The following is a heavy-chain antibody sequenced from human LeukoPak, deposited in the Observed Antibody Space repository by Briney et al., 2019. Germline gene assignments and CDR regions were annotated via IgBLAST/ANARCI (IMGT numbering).Heavy chain of an antibody. CDR3: ARDTIVGATSPFDY. V-gene: IGHV4-59*12. CDR1: GGSISSYY. J-gene: IGHJ4*02. Sequence: SETLSLTCTVSGGSISSYYWSWIRQPPGKGLQWIGYNFHTGNPNYNPSLKSRVTISVDTSKNQFSLKLSSVTAADTAVYYCARDTIVGATSPFDYWGQGTLVTVSS. CDR2: NFHTGNP. D-gene: IGHD1-26*01.